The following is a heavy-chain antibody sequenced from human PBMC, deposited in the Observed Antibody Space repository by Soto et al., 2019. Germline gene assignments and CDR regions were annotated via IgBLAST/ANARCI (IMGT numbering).Heavy chain of an antibody. CDR1: GFTFNNYA. CDR2: ISGTGGST. V-gene: IGHV3-23*01. J-gene: IGHJ3*02. Sequence: GSLRLSCAASGFTFNNYAMNWVRQAPGKGLEWVATISGTGGSTYYADSVKGRFTISRDNSKNTLYLQMNSLRSEDTAVYYCARLAVTTTPGDASDIWGQGTMVTVSS. CDR3: ARLAVTTTPGDASDI. D-gene: IGHD4-17*01.